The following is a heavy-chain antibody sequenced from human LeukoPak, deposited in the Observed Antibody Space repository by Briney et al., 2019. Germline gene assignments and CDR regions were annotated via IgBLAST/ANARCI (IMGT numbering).Heavy chain of an antibody. CDR3: AKGIYSSGWSYFDY. J-gene: IGHJ4*01. Sequence: GGSLRLSCAASGFTFSSFAMSWVRQAPGKGLEWVSTLSGSGITTYYADSVKGRFTISRDNSKNTLYLQMNSLRAEDTAVYYCAKGIYSSGWSYFDYWGHGTLVTVSS. V-gene: IGHV3-23*01. CDR1: GFTFSSFA. D-gene: IGHD6-19*01. CDR2: LSGSGITT.